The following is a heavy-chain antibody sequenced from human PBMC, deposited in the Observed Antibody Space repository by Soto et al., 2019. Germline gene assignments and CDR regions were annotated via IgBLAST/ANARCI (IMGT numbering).Heavy chain of an antibody. CDR1: GFTFSSYG. V-gene: IGHV3-30*18. J-gene: IGHJ6*02. CDR2: ISYDGSNK. CDR3: AKGPGFRGYSSGWSHSYYYYGMDV. Sequence: GGSLRLSCAASGFTFSSYGMHWVRQAPGKGLEWVAVISYDGSNKYYADSVKGRFTISRDNSKNTLYLQMNSLRAEDTAVYYCAKGPGFRGYSSGWSHSYYYYGMDVWGQGTTVTVSS. D-gene: IGHD6-19*01.